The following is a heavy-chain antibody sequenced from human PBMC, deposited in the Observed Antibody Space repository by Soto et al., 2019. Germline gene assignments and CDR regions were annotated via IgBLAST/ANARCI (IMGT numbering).Heavy chain of an antibody. J-gene: IGHJ3*02. D-gene: IGHD3-22*01. CDR3: ARGRAPHDYYDSSGYSYGVSVYFDI. CDR1: GGSFSGYY. CDR2: INHSGST. Sequence: PSETLSLTCAVYGGSFSGYYWSWIRQPPGKGLEWIGEINHSGSTNYNPSLKSRVTISVDTSKNQFSLKLSSVTAADTAVYYCARGRAPHDYYDSSGYSYGVSVYFDIWGQGTMVTV. V-gene: IGHV4-34*01.